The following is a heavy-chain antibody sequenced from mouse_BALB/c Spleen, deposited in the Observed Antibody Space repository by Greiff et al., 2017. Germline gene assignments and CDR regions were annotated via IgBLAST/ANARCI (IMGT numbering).Heavy chain of an antibody. D-gene: IGHD2-1*01. CDR2: IYPGSGST. J-gene: IGHJ2*01. CDR1: GYTFTDYV. Sequence: QVQLQQSGPELVKPGASVKMSCKASGYTFTDYVISWVKQRPGQGLEWIGEIYPGSGSTYYNEKFKGKATLTADKSSNTAYMQLSSLTSEDSAVYFCARDGNYPFDYWGQGTTLTVSS. CDR3: ARDGNYPFDY. V-gene: IGHV1-77*01.